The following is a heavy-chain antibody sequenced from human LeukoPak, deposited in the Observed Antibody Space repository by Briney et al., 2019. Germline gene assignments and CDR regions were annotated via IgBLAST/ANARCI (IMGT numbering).Heavy chain of an antibody. CDR3: AKDRVDYGSWSCFDY. V-gene: IGHV3-30*02. J-gene: IGHJ4*02. D-gene: IGHD3-10*01. CDR1: GFTFSSYV. CDR2: IRYDGGNK. Sequence: GGSLRLSCAPSGFTFSSYVMHWVRQAPGKGLEWVAFIRYDGGNKYYADSVKGRFTISRDNSKNTLYLQMNSLRAEDTAVYYCAKDRVDYGSWSCFDYWGQGTLVTVSS.